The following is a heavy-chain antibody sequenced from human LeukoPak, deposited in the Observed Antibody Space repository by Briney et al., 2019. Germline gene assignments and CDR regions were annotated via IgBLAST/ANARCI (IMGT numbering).Heavy chain of an antibody. J-gene: IGHJ4*02. CDR2: IIPIFGAT. D-gene: IGHD2-15*01. Sequence: ASVKVSCKASGGTFSSYAISWVRQAPGQGLEWMGGIIPIFGATNYTQKFQGRVTITADESTSTAYMELSSLRSEDTAVYYCASRASCSGGSCYMFDYWGQGTLVTVSS. CDR1: GGTFSSYA. CDR3: ASRASCSGGSCYMFDY. V-gene: IGHV1-69*13.